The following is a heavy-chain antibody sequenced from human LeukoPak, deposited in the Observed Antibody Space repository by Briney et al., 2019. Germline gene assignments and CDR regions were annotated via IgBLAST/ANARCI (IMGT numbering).Heavy chain of an antibody. CDR3: ANSPHSVVVAATSGYFDY. CDR1: GYTFTIHA. D-gene: IGHD2-15*01. V-gene: IGHV1-3*01. Sequence: ASVKVSCKASGYTFTIHAMHWVRQAPGQRLEWMGWISAGNGNTKYSQKFQGRVTITADESTSTAYMELSSLRSEDTAVYYCANSPHSVVVAATSGYFDYWGQGTLVTVSS. CDR2: ISAGNGNT. J-gene: IGHJ4*02.